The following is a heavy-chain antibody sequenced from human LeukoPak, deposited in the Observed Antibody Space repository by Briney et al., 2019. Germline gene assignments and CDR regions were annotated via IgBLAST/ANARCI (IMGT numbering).Heavy chain of an antibody. V-gene: IGHV4-59*01. J-gene: IGHJ4*02. CDR3: ARGGPRYCSSTSCYPPRY. Sequence: SETLSLTCTVSGGSISSYYWSWIRQPPGKGLEWIGYIYYSGSTNYNPSLKGRVTISVDTSKNQFSLKLSSVTAADTAVYYCARGGPRYCSSTSCYPPRYWGQGTLVTVSS. CDR2: IYYSGST. CDR1: GGSISSYY. D-gene: IGHD2-2*01.